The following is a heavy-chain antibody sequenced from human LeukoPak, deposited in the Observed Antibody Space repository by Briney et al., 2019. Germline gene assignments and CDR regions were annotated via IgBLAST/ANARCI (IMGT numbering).Heavy chain of an antibody. J-gene: IGHJ6*03. CDR1: GYTFTSYG. CDR3: ARVVGSSSWYPYYYYYMDV. Sequence: ASVKVSCKASGYTFTSYGISWVRQAPGQGLEWMGWISAYNGNTNYAQKLQGRVTMTTDTSTSTAYMELRSLRSDDTAVYYCARVVGSSSWYPYYYYYMDVWGKGTTVTVPS. V-gene: IGHV1-18*01. CDR2: ISAYNGNT. D-gene: IGHD6-13*01.